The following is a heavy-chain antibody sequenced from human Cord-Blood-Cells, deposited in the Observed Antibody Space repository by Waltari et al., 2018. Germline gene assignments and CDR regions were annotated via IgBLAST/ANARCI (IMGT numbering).Heavy chain of an antibody. CDR3: ARDIGSWGGAFDI. CDR1: GFTFSSYG. V-gene: IGHV3-33*01. Sequence: QVQLVESGGGVVQPGRSLRLSCAASGFTFSSYGMHWVRQATGKGLELVAVIWYDGSNKYYADSVKGRFTISRDNSKNTLYLQMNSLRAEDTAVYYCARDIGSWGGAFDIWGQGTMVTVSS. J-gene: IGHJ3*02. CDR2: IWYDGSNK. D-gene: IGHD7-27*01.